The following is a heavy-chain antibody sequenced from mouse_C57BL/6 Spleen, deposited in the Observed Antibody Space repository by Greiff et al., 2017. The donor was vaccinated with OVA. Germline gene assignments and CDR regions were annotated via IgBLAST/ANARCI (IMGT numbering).Heavy chain of an antibody. CDR3: TSRLPAWFAY. CDR1: GYTFTDYE. J-gene: IGHJ3*01. V-gene: IGHV1-15*01. Sequence: LQESGAELVRPGASVTLSCKASGYTFTDYEMHWVKQTPVHGLEWIGAIDPETGGTAYNQKFKGKAILTADKSSSTAYMELRSLTSEDSAVYYCTSRLPAWFAYWGQGTLVTVSA. CDR2: IDPETGGT.